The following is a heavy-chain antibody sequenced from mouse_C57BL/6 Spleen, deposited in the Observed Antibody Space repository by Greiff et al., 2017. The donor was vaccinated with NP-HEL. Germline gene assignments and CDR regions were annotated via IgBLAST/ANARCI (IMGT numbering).Heavy chain of an antibody. D-gene: IGHD2-10*01. CDR1: GYTFTGYW. J-gene: IGHJ3*01. CDR2: ILPGGGST. V-gene: IGHV1-9*01. CDR3: AKRAYYEWFAY. Sequence: VQLQQSGAELVKPGASVKLSCKATGYTFTGYWIDWVKQRPGHGLEWIGEILPGGGSTNYNEKFKGKATFTADTSSNTAYMQLSSLTTEDSAIYYCAKRAYYEWFAYWGQGTLVTVSA.